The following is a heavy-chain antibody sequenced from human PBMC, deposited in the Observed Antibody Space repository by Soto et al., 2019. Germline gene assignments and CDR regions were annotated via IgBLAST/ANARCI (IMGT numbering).Heavy chain of an antibody. CDR1: GFTFSSYA. D-gene: IGHD2-8*01. Sequence: PGGSLRLSCAASGFTFSSYAMSWVRQAPGKGLEWVSSISGSGAATHYADSVKGRFTISRDNSKNTLYVHMNNLRADDAAVYYCEKGGVVLMVYSFLDSWGQGTLVTVYS. J-gene: IGHJ4*02. CDR2: ISGSGAAT. CDR3: EKGGVVLMVYSFLDS. V-gene: IGHV3-23*01.